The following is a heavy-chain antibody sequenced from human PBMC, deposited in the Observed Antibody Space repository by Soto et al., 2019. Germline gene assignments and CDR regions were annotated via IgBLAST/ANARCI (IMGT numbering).Heavy chain of an antibody. CDR2: INHSGST. Sequence: QMQLQPWGAGLLKPSETLSLTCAVYGGSFSGYYWSWIRQPPGKGLEWIGEINHSGSTNYNPSLKSRVTISVDTSKNQFSLKRSSVTAADTAVYYCARDHLGYGSGGSCYGWFDPLGQGTLVTVSS. CDR3: ARDHLGYGSGGSCYGWFDP. CDR1: GGSFSGYY. J-gene: IGHJ5*02. V-gene: IGHV4-34*01. D-gene: IGHD2-15*01.